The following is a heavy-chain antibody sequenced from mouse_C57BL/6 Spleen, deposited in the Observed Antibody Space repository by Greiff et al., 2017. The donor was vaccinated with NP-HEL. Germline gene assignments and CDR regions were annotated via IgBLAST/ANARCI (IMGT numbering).Heavy chain of an antibody. CDR3: AREGGLITTVFHFDY. CDR1: GYTFTSYW. V-gene: IGHV1-53*01. Sequence: QVQLQQPGAELVKPGASVKLSCKASGYTFTSYWMHWVKQRPGQGLEWIGNINPSNGGTNYNEKFKSKATLTVDKSSSTAYMQLSSLTSEDSAVYYCAREGGLITTVFHFDYWGQGTTLTVSS. D-gene: IGHD1-1*01. J-gene: IGHJ2*01. CDR2: INPSNGGT.